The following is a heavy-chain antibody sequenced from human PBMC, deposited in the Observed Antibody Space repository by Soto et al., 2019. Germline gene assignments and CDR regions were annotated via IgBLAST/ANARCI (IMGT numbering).Heavy chain of an antibody. D-gene: IGHD4-17*01. Sequence: EVQLVESGGGLVKPGGSLRLSCAASGFTFSNAWMSWVRQAPGKGLEWVGRIQSKTDGGTTNNAAPVKGRFTISRDDSKNMLYLQMNSLKTEDTAVYYCTTFKPYGDYLGYYWGQGTLVTVSS. V-gene: IGHV3-15*01. CDR3: TTFKPYGDYLGYY. CDR1: GFTFSNAW. J-gene: IGHJ4*02. CDR2: IQSKTDGGTT.